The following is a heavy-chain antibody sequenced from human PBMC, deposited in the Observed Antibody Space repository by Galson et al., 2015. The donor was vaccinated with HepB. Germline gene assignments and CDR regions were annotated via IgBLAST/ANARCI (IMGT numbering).Heavy chain of an antibody. V-gene: IGHV3-30*18. CDR3: AKTRVDTAMGNYFDY. Sequence: SLRLSCAASGFTFSSYGMHWVRQAPGKGLEWVAVISYEGSNKYYADSVKGRFTISRDNSKNTLYLQMNSLRAEDTAVYYCAKTRVDTAMGNYFDYWGQGTLVTVSS. D-gene: IGHD5-18*01. CDR1: GFTFSSYG. CDR2: ISYEGSNK. J-gene: IGHJ4*02.